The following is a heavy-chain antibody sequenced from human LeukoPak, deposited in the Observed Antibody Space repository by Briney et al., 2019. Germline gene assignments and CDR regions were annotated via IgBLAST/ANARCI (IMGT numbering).Heavy chain of an antibody. D-gene: IGHD2-15*01. CDR1: GFTFSDYN. J-gene: IGHJ6*03. CDR2: ISRSGSTK. Sequence: GGSLRLSCAASGFTFSDYNMRWIRQAPGKGLEWVSCISRSGSTKYYADSVKGRFTISRDNAKNSLFLQMSSLRAEDTAVYYCARVLRYCSGGNCYSGGLGYMDVWGKGTTVTISS. V-gene: IGHV3-11*01. CDR3: ARVLRYCSGGNCYSGGLGYMDV.